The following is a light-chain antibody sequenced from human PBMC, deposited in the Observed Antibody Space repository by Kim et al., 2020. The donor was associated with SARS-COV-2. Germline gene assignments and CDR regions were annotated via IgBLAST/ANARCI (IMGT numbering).Light chain of an antibody. J-gene: IGLJ2*01. CDR1: SGSIDGIY. Sequence: GKTVSIACARSSGSIDGIYVQWYQQRPGGVPTAVIYEDDQRPSGVSDRFSGSIDNSSNSASLTISGLRTEDEADYYCQSYNRDNVLFGGGTQLTVL. V-gene: IGLV6-57*03. CDR3: QSYNRDNVL. CDR2: EDD.